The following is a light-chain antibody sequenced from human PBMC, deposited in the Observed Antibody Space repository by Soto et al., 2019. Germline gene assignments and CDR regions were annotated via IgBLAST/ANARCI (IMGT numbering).Light chain of an antibody. CDR1: QDIGSH. J-gene: IGKJ5*01. V-gene: IGKV1-16*01. Sequence: IQMTQSPSSLSASVGDRVTVTCRASQDIGSHLAWYQQKPETAPKSLIYFASTLQSGVPSRFSASGSGTDFTLTISSLQPEDFATYYCQQFRSFPITFGQGTRLEIK. CDR2: FAS. CDR3: QQFRSFPIT.